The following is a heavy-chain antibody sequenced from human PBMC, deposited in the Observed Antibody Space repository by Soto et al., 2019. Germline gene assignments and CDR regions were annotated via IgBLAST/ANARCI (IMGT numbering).Heavy chain of an antibody. D-gene: IGHD3-16*01. Sequence: QVQLVQSGAEVKKPGASVKVSCKASGYTFSTYAMHWVRQAPGQRLEWMGWINAGNGNTKYSQKFQGRVTITRDTSASTAHMELSSLRSEDTAVYYCARDPWGYYGMDVWGQGTTVTVSS. CDR3: ARDPWGYYGMDV. V-gene: IGHV1-3*01. CDR1: GYTFSTYA. CDR2: INAGNGNT. J-gene: IGHJ6*02.